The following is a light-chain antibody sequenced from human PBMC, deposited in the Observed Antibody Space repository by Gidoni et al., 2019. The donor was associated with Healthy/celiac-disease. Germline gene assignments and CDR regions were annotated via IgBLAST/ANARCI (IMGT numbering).Light chain of an antibody. CDR1: SSNIGMNT. CDR2: SNN. CDR3: AAWDDSLNGWV. V-gene: IGLV1-44*01. Sequence: QSVLTQPPSASGTPGQRVTISCSGSSSNIGMNTVNWYKQLPGTAPKLRIYSNNQRPSWVPDRFSGSKSGTSASLAISGLQSEDEADYYCAAWDDSLNGWVFGGGTKLTVL. J-gene: IGLJ3*02.